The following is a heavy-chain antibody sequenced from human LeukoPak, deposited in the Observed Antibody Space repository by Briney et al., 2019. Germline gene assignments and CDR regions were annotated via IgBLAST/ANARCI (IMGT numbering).Heavy chain of an antibody. Sequence: GGSLRLSCAASGFTFSSYEMNWVRQAPGKGLEWVSYISSSGSTIYYADSVKGRFTTSRDNAKNSLYLQMNSLRAEDTAVYYCARGTTVTTSDPPLNNWFDPWGQGTLVTVSS. V-gene: IGHV3-48*03. D-gene: IGHD4-17*01. CDR1: GFTFSSYE. J-gene: IGHJ5*02. CDR3: ARGTTVTTSDPPLNNWFDP. CDR2: ISSSGSTI.